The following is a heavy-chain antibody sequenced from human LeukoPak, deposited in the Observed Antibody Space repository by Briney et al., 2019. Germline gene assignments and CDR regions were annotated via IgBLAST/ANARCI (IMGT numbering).Heavy chain of an antibody. CDR1: GYTFTSYG. J-gene: IGHJ4*02. D-gene: IGHD3-10*01. V-gene: IGHV1-69*04. CDR2: IIPILGIA. Sequence: SVKVSCKASGYTFTSYGISWVRQAPGQGLEWMGRIIPILGIANYAQKFQGRVTITADKSTSTAYMELSSLRSEDTAVYYCARDPLWFGELRYYFDYWGQGTLVTVSS. CDR3: ARDPLWFGELRYYFDY.